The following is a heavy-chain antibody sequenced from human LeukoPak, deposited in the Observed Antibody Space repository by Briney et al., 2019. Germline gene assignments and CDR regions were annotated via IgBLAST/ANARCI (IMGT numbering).Heavy chain of an antibody. CDR2: ISYDGSNK. J-gene: IGHJ4*02. Sequence: GGSLRLSCAASGFTFSSYAMHWVRQAPGKGLEWVAVISYDGSNKYYADSVKGRFTISRDNSKNTLYLQMNSLRAEDTAVYYCTYFTFGGVNLLDYWGQGTLVTVSS. CDR1: GFTFSSYA. D-gene: IGHD3-16*01. CDR3: TYFTFGGVNLLDY. V-gene: IGHV3-30*14.